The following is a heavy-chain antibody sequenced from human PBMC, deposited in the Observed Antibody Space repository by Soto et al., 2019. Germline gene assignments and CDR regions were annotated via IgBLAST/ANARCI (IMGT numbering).Heavy chain of an antibody. CDR3: EAKLGTTHYFAF. CDR2: IYHTGST. V-gene: IGHV4-31*01. D-gene: IGHD7-27*01. J-gene: IGHJ4*02. CDR1: GDPVSSGSYY. Sequence: QVQLQESGPGLVQPSQTLSLTCSVSGDPVSSGSYYWTWVRQHPVKGLEWIGYIYHTGSTYYNPSLPCPLIMSIDTSKNQFALRLYSVTAAYTAVYFCEAKLGTTHYFAFWGQGSLVAVSS.